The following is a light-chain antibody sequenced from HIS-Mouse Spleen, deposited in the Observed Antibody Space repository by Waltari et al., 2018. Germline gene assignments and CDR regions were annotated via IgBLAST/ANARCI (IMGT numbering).Light chain of an antibody. CDR2: EVS. J-gene: IGLJ1*01. Sequence: QSALTQPASVSGSPGQSITISCTVTSSDVGAYNSVSWYQQHPGKAPKLMIYEVSNRPSGVSNRFSGSKSGNTASLTISGLQAEDEADYYCSSYTSSSTPYVFGTGTKVTVL. CDR3: SSYTSSSTPYV. V-gene: IGLV2-14*01. CDR1: SSDVGAYNS.